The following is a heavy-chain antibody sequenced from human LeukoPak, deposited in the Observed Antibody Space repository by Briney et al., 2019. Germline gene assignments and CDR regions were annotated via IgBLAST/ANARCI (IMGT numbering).Heavy chain of an antibody. CDR2: MNPNSGNT. D-gene: IGHD2-21*01. V-gene: IGHV1-8*03. J-gene: IGHJ5*02. CDR3: ARDPKFCGGDCYGTSPGGWFDP. CDR1: GYTFTSYD. Sequence: GASVKVSCKASGYTFTSYDINWVRQATGQGLEWMGWMNPNSGNTGYAQKFQGRVTITRNTSISTAYMELSRLRSDDTAVYYCARDPKFCGGDCYGTSPGGWFDPWGQGTLVTVSS.